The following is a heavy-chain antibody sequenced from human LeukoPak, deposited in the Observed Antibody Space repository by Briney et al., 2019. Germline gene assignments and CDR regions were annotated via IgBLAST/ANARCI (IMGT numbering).Heavy chain of an antibody. CDR3: AKDWAVLGTMVPN. D-gene: IGHD5-12*01. CDR1: GLIFGSYG. Sequence: VVSLRLSCAASGLIFGSYGMHWVRQAPGKGLKWVAFIRFDGTNKYYAESVKGRFTISRDNSKNTLYLQMNSLRREDTAVYYCAKDWAVLGTMVPNWGQGTVVTVSS. CDR2: IRFDGTNK. V-gene: IGHV3-30*02. J-gene: IGHJ4*02.